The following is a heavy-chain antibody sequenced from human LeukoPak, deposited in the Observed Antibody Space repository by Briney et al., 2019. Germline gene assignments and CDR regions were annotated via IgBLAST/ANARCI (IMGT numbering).Heavy chain of an antibody. V-gene: IGHV1-2*02. CDR2: INPNSGGT. J-gene: IGHJ5*02. Sequence: ASVKVSCKASGYTFTGYYMHWVRQAPGQGLEWMGWINPNSGGTNYAQKFQGRVTMTRDTSISTAYMELSRLRSDDTAVYYCARDRNPIAVAGYNWFDPWGQGTLVTVSS. CDR3: ARDRNPIAVAGYNWFDP. CDR1: GYTFTGYY. D-gene: IGHD6-19*01.